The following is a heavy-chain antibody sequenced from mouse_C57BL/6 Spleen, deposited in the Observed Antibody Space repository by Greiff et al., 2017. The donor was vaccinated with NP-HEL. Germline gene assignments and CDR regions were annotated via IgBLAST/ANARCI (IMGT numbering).Heavy chain of an antibody. CDR3: TRDWDDGYYAWFAY. J-gene: IGHJ3*01. CDR1: GYTFTDYE. Sequence: VQLQESGAELVRPGASVTLSCKASGYTFTDYEMHWVKQTPVHGLEWIGAIDPETGGTAYNQKFKGKAILTADKSSSTAYMELRSLTSEDSAVYYCTRDWDDGYYAWFAYWGQGTLVTVSA. D-gene: IGHD2-3*01. V-gene: IGHV1-15*01. CDR2: IDPETGGT.